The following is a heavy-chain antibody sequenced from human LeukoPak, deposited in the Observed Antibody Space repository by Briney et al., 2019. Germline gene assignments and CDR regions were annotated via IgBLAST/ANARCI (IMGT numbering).Heavy chain of an antibody. CDR1: GGSISSSGYY. D-gene: IGHD3-9*01. J-gene: IGHJ4*02. CDR2: IYYSGST. Sequence: SETLSLTCTVSGGSISSSGYYWGWIRQPPGKGLEWIGSIYYSGSTYYNPSLKSRVTISVDTSKNQFSLKLSSVTAADTAVYYCARHSLERAYYDILTGYRIDYWGQGTLVTVSS. CDR3: ARHSLERAYYDILTGYRIDY. V-gene: IGHV4-39*01.